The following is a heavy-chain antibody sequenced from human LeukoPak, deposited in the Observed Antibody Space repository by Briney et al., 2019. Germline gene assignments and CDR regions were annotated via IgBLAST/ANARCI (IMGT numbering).Heavy chain of an antibody. D-gene: IGHD2-2*01. V-gene: IGHV1-2*02. CDR2: INPNSGGT. J-gene: IGHJ3*02. CDR1: GYTFTGYY. CDR3: ARDSVAVHAFDI. Sequence: GASVKVSCKASGYTFTGYYMHWVRQAPGQGLEWMGWINPNSGGTNYAQKFQGRVTMTRDTSISTAYMELSRLRSDGTAVYYCARDSVAVHAFDIWGQGTMVTVSS.